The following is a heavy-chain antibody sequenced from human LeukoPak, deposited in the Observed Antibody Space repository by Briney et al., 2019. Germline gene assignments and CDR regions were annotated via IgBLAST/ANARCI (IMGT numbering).Heavy chain of an antibody. CDR3: ARPYSSSLEDAFDI. CDR1: GGSISSYY. CDR2: IYYSGNT. D-gene: IGHD6-6*01. V-gene: IGHV4-59*08. J-gene: IGHJ3*02. Sequence: SETLSLTCAVSGGSISSYYWSWIRQPPGKGLEWSGYIYYSGNTNYNPSLKSRVTISVDTSKNQFSLKLSSVTAADTAVYYCARPYSSSLEDAFDIWGQGTMVTVSS.